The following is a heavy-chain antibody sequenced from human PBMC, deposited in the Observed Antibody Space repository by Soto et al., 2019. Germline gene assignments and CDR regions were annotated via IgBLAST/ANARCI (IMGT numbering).Heavy chain of an antibody. Sequence: PGGSLRLSCAGSGFTLTRSAVSWVRQAPGKGLEWVSGISAGGGGTYYADSVKGRFTISRDVAKNSVYLQMNSLQTEDTAVYFCVRATYSSHWNLDYWGQGTLVTVSS. V-gene: IGHV3-23*01. CDR3: VRATYSSHWNLDY. J-gene: IGHJ4*02. D-gene: IGHD3-22*01. CDR2: ISAGGGGT. CDR1: GFTLTRSA.